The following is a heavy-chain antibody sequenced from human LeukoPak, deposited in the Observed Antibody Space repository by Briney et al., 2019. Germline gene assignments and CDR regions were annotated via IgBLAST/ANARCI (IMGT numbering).Heavy chain of an antibody. D-gene: IGHD3-10*01. CDR2: IWYDGSNK. CDR1: GFAFGKCG. J-gene: IGHJ4*02. CDR3: ARDRGQFVGFGEPTEY. Sequence: PGVLLWRSYVSNGFAFGKCGNHWGRRTTDKGMEWVAVIWYDGSNKNYADSVKGRFTISRDNSKNTLYLQMNSLRAEDTAVYYCARDRGQFVGFGEPTEYWGQGTLVTVSS. V-gene: IGHV3-33*01.